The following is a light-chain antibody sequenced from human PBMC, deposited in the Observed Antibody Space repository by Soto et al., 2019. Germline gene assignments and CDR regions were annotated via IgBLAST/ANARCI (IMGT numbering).Light chain of an antibody. J-gene: IGKJ1*01. CDR3: QQRCNWPPTWT. Sequence: EIVLTQSPATLYLSPGERATLSCRASQSIGYYLDWYQEKPGQAPRLLIYDASLRATGIPARFSGSWSGTDFTLTSRGLEREYSAVYYCQQRCNWPPTWTFGQGTKVEIK. CDR2: DAS. V-gene: IGKV3-11*01. CDR1: QSIGYY.